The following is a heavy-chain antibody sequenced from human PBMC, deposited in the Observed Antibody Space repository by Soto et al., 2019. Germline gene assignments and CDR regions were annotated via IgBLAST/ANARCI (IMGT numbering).Heavy chain of an antibody. J-gene: IGHJ4*02. Sequence: GSLRLSCAASGFTFSNAWMSWVRQAPGKGLEWVGRIKSKTDGGTTDYAAPVKGRFTISRDDSKNTLYLQMNSLKTEDTAVYYCTTSLGYCSGGSCYAGIDYWGQGTLVTVSS. CDR2: IKSKTDGGTT. V-gene: IGHV3-15*01. CDR1: GFTFSNAW. D-gene: IGHD2-15*01. CDR3: TTSLGYCSGGSCYAGIDY.